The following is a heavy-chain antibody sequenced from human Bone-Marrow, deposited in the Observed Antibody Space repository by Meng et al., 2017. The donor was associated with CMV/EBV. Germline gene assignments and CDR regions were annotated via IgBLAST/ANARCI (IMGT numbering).Heavy chain of an antibody. CDR1: GYTFTSYG. Sequence: ASVKVSCKASGYTFTSYGISWVRQAPGQGLEWMGWISAYNGNTNYAQKFQGRVTMTTDTSTSTASMELRSLRFDDTAVYYCARSRFWSGYHNWFDPWGQGTLVPVSS. CDR2: ISAYNGNT. CDR3: ARSRFWSGYHNWFDP. D-gene: IGHD3-3*01. J-gene: IGHJ5*02. V-gene: IGHV1-18*01.